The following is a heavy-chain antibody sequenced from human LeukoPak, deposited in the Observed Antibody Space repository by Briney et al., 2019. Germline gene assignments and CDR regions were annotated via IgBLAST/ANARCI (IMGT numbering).Heavy chain of an antibody. V-gene: IGHV3-23*01. CDR3: ASSYGSSAYYPFDY. CDR2: ISDSGGST. D-gene: IGHD3-22*01. CDR1: GFXFRNNA. Sequence: GGSLRLSCVASGFXFRNNAISWVRQAPGKGLEWVSLISDSGGSTNYADSVKGRFTISRDNSKNTLYLQMNTLRAEDTAIYYCASSYGSSAYYPFDYWGQGTLVTV. J-gene: IGHJ4*02.